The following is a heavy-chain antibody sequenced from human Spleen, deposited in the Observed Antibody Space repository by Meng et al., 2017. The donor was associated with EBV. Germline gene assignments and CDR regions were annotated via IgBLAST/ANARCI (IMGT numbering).Heavy chain of an antibody. Sequence: VQLVQSGGEVKKPGASVKVSCKASCYTFTTHFISWVRQAPGQGLEWMGIINPSDRATSYAPNFQGRVTLTRDKSSTTVYMELSNLRSDNTAVYYCARRQDTITRIDYWGQGTLVTVSS. D-gene: IGHD5-12*01. J-gene: IGHJ4*02. CDR3: ARRQDTITRIDY. CDR1: CYTFTTHF. CDR2: INPSDRAT. V-gene: IGHV1-46*01.